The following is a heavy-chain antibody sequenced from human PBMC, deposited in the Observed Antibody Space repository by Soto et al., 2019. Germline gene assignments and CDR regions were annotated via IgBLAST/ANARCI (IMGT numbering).Heavy chain of an antibody. J-gene: IGHJ3*02. CDR2: IKQDGTEK. CDR3: ARGDTPMITGMDSFDI. CDR1: GFTFSRYW. V-gene: IGHV3-7*01. Sequence: LRLSCAASGFTFSRYWMNWVRQAPGKGLEWAANIKQDGTEKNYVDSVKGRFTISRDNARKSLYLQMDSLRAEDTAVYFCARGDTPMITGMDSFDIWGQGTMVTVSS. D-gene: IGHD5-18*01.